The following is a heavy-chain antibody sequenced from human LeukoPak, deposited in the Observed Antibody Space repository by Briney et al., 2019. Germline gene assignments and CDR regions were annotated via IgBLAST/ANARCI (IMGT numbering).Heavy chain of an antibody. Sequence: SETLSLTCTVSGGSISSYYWSWIRQPPGKGLEWIRYIYYSGSTNYNPSLKSRVTISVDTSKNQFSLKLSSVTAADTAVYYCARSTDFWSGYYTTDFDYWGQGTLVTVSS. CDR1: GGSISSYY. CDR3: ARSTDFWSGYYTTDFDY. CDR2: IYYSGST. J-gene: IGHJ4*02. D-gene: IGHD3-3*01. V-gene: IGHV4-59*01.